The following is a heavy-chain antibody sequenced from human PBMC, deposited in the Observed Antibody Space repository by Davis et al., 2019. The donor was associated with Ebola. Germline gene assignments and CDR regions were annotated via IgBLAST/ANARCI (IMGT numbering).Heavy chain of an antibody. CDR2: IYYSGST. D-gene: IGHD3-10*01. CDR1: GGSISSSSYY. Sequence: MPGGSLRLSCTVSGGSISSSSYYWGWIRQPPGKGLEWIGSIYYSGSTYYNPSLKSRVTISVDTSKNQFSLKLSSVTAADTAVYYCARGPLWLFDYWGQGTLVTVSS. J-gene: IGHJ4*02. V-gene: IGHV4-39*01. CDR3: ARGPLWLFDY.